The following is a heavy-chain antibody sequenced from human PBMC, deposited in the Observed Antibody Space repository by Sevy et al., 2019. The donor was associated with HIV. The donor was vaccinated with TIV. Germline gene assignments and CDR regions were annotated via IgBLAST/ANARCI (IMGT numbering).Heavy chain of an antibody. D-gene: IGHD4-17*01. CDR2: IGSKRYGGTR. Sequence: GGSLRLSCTASGFTFGDYAMTWVRQAPGKGLEWVGFIGSKRYGGTRDYAASVKGRFTISTDDSKGIAYLQRNSLKTEDTAVYYCTSSVTTGTKNDYWGQGTLVTVSS. V-gene: IGHV3-49*04. J-gene: IGHJ4*02. CDR3: TSSVTTGTKNDY. CDR1: GFTFGDYA.